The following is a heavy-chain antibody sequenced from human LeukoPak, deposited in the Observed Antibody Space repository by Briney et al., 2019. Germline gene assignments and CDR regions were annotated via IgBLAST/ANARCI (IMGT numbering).Heavy chain of an antibody. D-gene: IGHD1-26*01. CDR2: IKQDGSEK. J-gene: IGHJ4*02. V-gene: IGHV3-7*01. CDR1: GFTFSSYW. CDR3: ARALRGSYYSAFDY. Sequence: GGSLRLSCAASGFTFSSYWMSWVRQAPGKGLEWVANIKQDGSEKYYVDSVKGRFTISRDNAKNSLYLQMNSLRAEDTAVYYWARALRGSYYSAFDYWGQGTLVTVSS.